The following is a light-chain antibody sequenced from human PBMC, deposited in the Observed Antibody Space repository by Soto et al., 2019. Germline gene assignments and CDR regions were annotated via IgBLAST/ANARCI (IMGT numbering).Light chain of an antibody. CDR2: KAS. CDR1: QSIITS. V-gene: IGKV1-5*03. Sequence: DIQMTQSPSILSASVGDRVTITCRASQSIITSLAWYQQKPGKAPKLLIYKASSLQSGVPSRFSGSGSGTEFTLTISSLQPDDFATYYCQQYNSYSRTFGQGTKVDI. CDR3: QQYNSYSRT. J-gene: IGKJ1*01.